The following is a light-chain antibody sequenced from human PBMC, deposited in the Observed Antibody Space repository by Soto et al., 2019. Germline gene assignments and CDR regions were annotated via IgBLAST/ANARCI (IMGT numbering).Light chain of an antibody. CDR2: GAS. CDR1: QYISTY. J-gene: IGKJ4*01. CDR3: QQSYSTPLT. V-gene: IGKV1-39*01. Sequence: DIRITHSPSSLSASVGYRVTITCRASQYISTYLNWYQQKPGKAPKLLIYGASTLQSGVPSSFSGSGSGTDFTLTISSLRPEDFATYFCQQSYSTPLTFGGGTKVDI.